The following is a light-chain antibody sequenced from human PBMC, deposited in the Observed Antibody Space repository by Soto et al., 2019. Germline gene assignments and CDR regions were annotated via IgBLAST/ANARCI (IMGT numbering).Light chain of an antibody. CDR1: QSVSSIY. J-gene: IGKJ1*01. V-gene: IGKV3-20*01. CDR3: QQYGSSPRT. Sequence: EIVLTQSPGTLSLSPGERATLSCRASQSVSSIYFAWYQQKPGQAPRLLIYGASSRATGIPDRFSGSGSGTDFTLTISRLEPEDFAFYYCQQYGSSPRTFGQGTKVDI. CDR2: GAS.